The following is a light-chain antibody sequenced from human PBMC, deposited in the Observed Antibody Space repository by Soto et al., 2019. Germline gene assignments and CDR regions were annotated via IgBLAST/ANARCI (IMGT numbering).Light chain of an antibody. V-gene: IGLV2-11*01. CDR2: DVS. CDR3: CSYAGGPYV. Sequence: QSALTQPRSVSGSPGQSVTISCTGTSSDVGGYNYVSWYQQHPGKAPILMICDVSQRPSGVPDRFSGSKSGNTASLTISGLQAEDEADYYCCSYAGGPYVFGTGTKLTVL. CDR1: SSDVGGYNY. J-gene: IGLJ1*01.